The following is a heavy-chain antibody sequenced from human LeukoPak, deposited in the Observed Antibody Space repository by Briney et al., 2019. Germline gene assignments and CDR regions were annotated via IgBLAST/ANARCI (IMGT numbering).Heavy chain of an antibody. V-gene: IGHV1-18*01. CDR3: ARDNSVGDVAWWFDP. CDR2: ISTYNGNT. CDR1: GYTFTSDG. D-gene: IGHD1-26*01. Sequence: ASVKVSCKASGYTFTSDGISWVRQAPGQGLEWMGWISTYNGNTNYAQKFQGRVTMTTDTSTSTAYMELRSLRSDDTAVYYCARDNSVGDVAWWFDPWGQGTLVTVSS. J-gene: IGHJ5*02.